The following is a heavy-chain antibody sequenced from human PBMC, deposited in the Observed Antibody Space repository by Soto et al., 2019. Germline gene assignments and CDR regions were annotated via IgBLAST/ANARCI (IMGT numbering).Heavy chain of an antibody. V-gene: IGHV3-7*01. CDR1: GFTFSSYA. CDR3: ARDRHCSSTTCYNAFDI. J-gene: IGHJ3*02. CDR2: IKGSGSEK. D-gene: IGHD2-2*02. Sequence: GGSLRLSCAASGFTFSSYAVSWVRQAPGKGLEWVATIKGSGSEKYYVDPVKDRFTISRDNAKNSLYLQMNNLRAEDSAVYYCARDRHCSSTTCYNAFDIWGQGTMVTVSS.